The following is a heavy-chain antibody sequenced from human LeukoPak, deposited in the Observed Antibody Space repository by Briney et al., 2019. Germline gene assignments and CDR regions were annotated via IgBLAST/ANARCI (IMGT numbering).Heavy chain of an antibody. CDR2: IRYSGRT. V-gene: IGHV4-59*01. Sequence: PSETLSLTCSTSDDSISRDFWTWIRQPPGKGLEWIGYIRYSGRTEYNPSLKGRDTISIESSKNQFSLRLTSVTAADTAIYYCARLPDVSGWPFDYWGPGILVTVSS. J-gene: IGHJ4*02. CDR3: ARLPDVSGWPFDY. CDR1: DDSISRDF. D-gene: IGHD6-19*01.